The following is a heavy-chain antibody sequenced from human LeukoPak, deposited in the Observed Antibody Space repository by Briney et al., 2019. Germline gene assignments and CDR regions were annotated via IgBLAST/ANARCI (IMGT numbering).Heavy chain of an antibody. D-gene: IGHD1-26*01. J-gene: IGHJ4*02. CDR3: ARDRWELTSGYFDY. CDR1: RFSFSSYS. V-gene: IGHV3-21*01. Sequence: GGSLRLSCAASRFSFSSYSMNWVRQAPGKGLEWVSSISSSSSYIYYADSVKGRFTISRDNAKNSLYLQMNSLRAEDTAVYYCARDRWELTSGYFDYWGQGTLVTVSS. CDR2: ISSSSSYI.